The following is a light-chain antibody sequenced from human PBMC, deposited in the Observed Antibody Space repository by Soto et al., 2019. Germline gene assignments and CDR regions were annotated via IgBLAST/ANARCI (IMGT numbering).Light chain of an antibody. CDR1: HRVSSY. V-gene: IGKV3-15*01. CDR2: ATS. CDR3: QLYNNWPLT. Sequence: EIVMTQSPATLSVSPGERATLSCRASHRVSSYLAWYQQKPGQAPRLLIYATSTRATGIPARFSGSGSGTEFTLTISSLQSEDFAVYYCQLYNNWPLTFVGGTKEEIK. J-gene: IGKJ4*01.